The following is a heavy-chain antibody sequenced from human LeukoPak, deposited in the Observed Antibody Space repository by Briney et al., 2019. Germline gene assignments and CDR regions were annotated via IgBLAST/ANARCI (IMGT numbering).Heavy chain of an antibody. CDR1: GGSFSSGGYS. D-gene: IGHD4-17*01. Sequence: PSQTLSLTCAVSGGSFSSGGYSWRWVRQPPGKVLEWIGYIYHSGRTYYNPSLKSRVTISVDRSKNQFSLKLSSVTAADTAVYYCARDRDYFGDYGYWSQGSLVTVSS. J-gene: IGHJ4*02. V-gene: IGHV4-30-2*01. CDR2: IYHSGRT. CDR3: ARDRDYFGDYGY.